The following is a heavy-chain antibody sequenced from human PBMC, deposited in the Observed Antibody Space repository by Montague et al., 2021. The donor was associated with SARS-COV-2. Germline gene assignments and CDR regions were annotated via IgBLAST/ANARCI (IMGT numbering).Heavy chain of an antibody. Sequence: SLRLSCAASGFTFSSFPLNWVRQAPGKGLEWVSGIDGSGTDTYHADSVKGRVTISRDNSKNTLYLQMNSLRADDTAVYYCAKLNWNGRDGCWGQGFLVTVSS. CDR1: GFTFSSFP. CDR3: AKLNWNGRDGC. J-gene: IGHJ4*02. D-gene: IGHD1-20*01. V-gene: IGHV3-23*01. CDR2: IDGSGTDT.